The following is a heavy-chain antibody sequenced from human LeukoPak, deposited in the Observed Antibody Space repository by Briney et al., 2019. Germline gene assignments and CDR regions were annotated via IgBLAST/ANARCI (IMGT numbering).Heavy chain of an antibody. V-gene: IGHV3-48*02. CDR2: ISSSSSTI. CDR3: ARVESSGPLPGYYYGMDV. Sequence: GGSLRLSCAASGFTFSSYSMNWVRQAPGKGLEWVSYISSSSSTIYYADSVKGRFTISRDNAKNSLYLQMNSLRDEDTAVYYCARVESSGPLPGYYYGMDVWGQGTTVTVSS. J-gene: IGHJ6*02. CDR1: GFTFSSYS. D-gene: IGHD3-22*01.